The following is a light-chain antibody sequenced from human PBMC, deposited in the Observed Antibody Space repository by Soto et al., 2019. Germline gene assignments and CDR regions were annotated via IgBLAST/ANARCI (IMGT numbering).Light chain of an antibody. Sequence: QSALTQPASVSGSPGQSITISCTGTSSDVGNSDYVSWYQHHPGKAPKLMISGVTNRPSGVSNRFSGSKSGNTASLTISGLQAEDEADYYCSSSAIGTTSHVVFGGGTKLTVL. CDR3: SSSAIGTTSHVV. V-gene: IGLV2-14*03. J-gene: IGLJ2*01. CDR2: GVT. CDR1: SSDVGNSDY.